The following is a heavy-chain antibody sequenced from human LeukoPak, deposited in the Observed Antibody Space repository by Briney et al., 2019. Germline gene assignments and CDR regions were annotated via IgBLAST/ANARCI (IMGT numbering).Heavy chain of an antibody. CDR3: ATMIRGIKSRNWFDP. Sequence: SETLSLTCTVSGGSIGTSDYSWGWIRQPPGKGLEWIGSISYSGSTSNNPSLKSRVTMSVDMSKNQFSLRLSSVTAADTAVYYCATMIRGIKSRNWFDPWGQGNPGHRLL. D-gene: IGHD3-10*01. CDR2: ISYSGST. V-gene: IGHV4-39*01. CDR1: GGSIGTSDYS. J-gene: IGHJ5*02.